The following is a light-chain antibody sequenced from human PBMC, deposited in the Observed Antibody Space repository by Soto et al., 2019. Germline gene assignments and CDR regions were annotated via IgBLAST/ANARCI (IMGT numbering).Light chain of an antibody. J-gene: IGKJ4*01. V-gene: IGKV3-15*01. CDR3: QQYKNWPPLT. CDR1: QSVSSN. Sequence: EIVMTQSPATLSVSPGERATLSCRASQSVSSNLAWYQQKPGQAPRLLIYGAFTRAPGIPARFSGSGYGTEFTLTISSLQSEGFAIYYCQQYKNWPPLTFGGGTKVEIK. CDR2: GAF.